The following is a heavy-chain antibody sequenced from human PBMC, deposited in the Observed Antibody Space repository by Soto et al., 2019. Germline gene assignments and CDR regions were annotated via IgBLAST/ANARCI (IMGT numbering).Heavy chain of an antibody. J-gene: IGHJ4*02. Sequence: SETLSLTCTVSGGSLSSYYWSWIRQPPGKGLEWVGYMYNSGSANYNPSLKSRVTISVDMSQNQFSLKLTSVTAADTAVYYCARHGAIYSNSWYEFDYCGQGTLVIVSS. D-gene: IGHD5-18*01. CDR3: ARHGAIYSNSWYEFDY. CDR2: MYNSGSA. CDR1: GGSLSSYY. V-gene: IGHV4-59*08.